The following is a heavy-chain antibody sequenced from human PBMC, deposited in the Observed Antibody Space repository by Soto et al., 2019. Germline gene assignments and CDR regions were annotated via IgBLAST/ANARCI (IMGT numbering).Heavy chain of an antibody. CDR2: ISYDGGNK. V-gene: IGHV3-30-3*01. CDR3: AKASFGAMIVVVIPPLFQH. CDR1: AFSFSNYS. D-gene: IGHD3-22*01. Sequence: GGSLRLSCAASAFSFSNYSIHWVRQDPGKGLEWVAVISYDGGNKYYADSVKGRFTISRDNSKHTLYLQMNSLRAEDTAVYYCAKASFGAMIVVVIPPLFQHXGQGTLVTVSS. J-gene: IGHJ1*01.